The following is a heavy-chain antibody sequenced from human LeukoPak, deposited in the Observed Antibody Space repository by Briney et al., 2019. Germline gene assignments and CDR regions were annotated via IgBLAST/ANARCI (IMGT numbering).Heavy chain of an antibody. CDR3: ARQLNPGHYDFWSGAAGWFDP. Sequence: SETLSLTCTVSGGSISSSSYYWGWIRQPPGKGLEWIGSIYYSGSTYYNPSLKSRVTISVDTSKNQFSLKLSSVTAADTAVYYCARQLNPGHYDFWSGAAGWFDPWGQGTLVTVSS. D-gene: IGHD3-3*01. V-gene: IGHV4-39*01. CDR2: IYYSGST. CDR1: GGSISSSSYY. J-gene: IGHJ5*02.